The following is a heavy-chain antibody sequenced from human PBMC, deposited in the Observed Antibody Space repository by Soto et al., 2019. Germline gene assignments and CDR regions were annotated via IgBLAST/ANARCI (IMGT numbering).Heavy chain of an antibody. J-gene: IGHJ4*02. CDR3: AREGIAAAGTTPPH. D-gene: IGHD6-13*01. Sequence: QVQLVEAGGGVVQPGRSLRLSCAASGFNVSSYAMHWVRQAPGKGLEWVAVISYDGSKKYYADSVKGRFTISRDNSKNALYLQINSLRAEDTAVDYCAREGIAAAGTTPPHWGQGTLVTVSS. CDR2: ISYDGSKK. CDR1: GFNVSSYA. V-gene: IGHV3-30-3*01.